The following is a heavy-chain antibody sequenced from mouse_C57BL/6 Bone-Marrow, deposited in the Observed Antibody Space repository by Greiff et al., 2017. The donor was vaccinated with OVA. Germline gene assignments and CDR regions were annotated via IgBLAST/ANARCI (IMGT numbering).Heavy chain of an antibody. J-gene: IGHJ2*01. CDR3: ARWAYGSSYYYLDY. V-gene: IGHV1-53*01. CDR2: INPSNGGT. D-gene: IGHD1-1*01. CDR1: GYTFTSYW. Sequence: VKLQQPGTELVKPGASVKLSCKASGYTFTSYWMHWVKQRPGQGLEWIGNINPSNGGTNYNEKFKSQATLTVDKSSSTAYMQLSSLTSEDSAVYYWARWAYGSSYYYLDYWGQGTTLTVSS.